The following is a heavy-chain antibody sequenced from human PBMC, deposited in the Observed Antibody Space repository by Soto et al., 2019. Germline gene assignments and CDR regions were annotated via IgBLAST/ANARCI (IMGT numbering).Heavy chain of an antibody. D-gene: IGHD3-22*01. CDR1: GGSISSGDYY. J-gene: IGHJ6*02. Sequence: SETLSLTCTVSGGSISSGDYYWSWIRQPPGKGLEWIGYIYYSGSTYYNPSLKSRVTISVDTSKNQFSLKLSSVTAADTAVYYCARYAYDSSGYYYGTDMAVWGQGTTVTVSS. V-gene: IGHV4-30-4*01. CDR2: IYYSGST. CDR3: ARYAYDSSGYYYGTDMAV.